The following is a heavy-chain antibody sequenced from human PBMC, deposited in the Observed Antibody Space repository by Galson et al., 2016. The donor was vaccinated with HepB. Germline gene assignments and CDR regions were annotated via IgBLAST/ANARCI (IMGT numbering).Heavy chain of an antibody. Sequence: SLRLSCAASGFNIRDYSMNWLRQAPGKGLEWVSHIEGDANHIHYRHSLKGRFTISRDIAKNSLYLEMGGLGAEDTAVYYCARGHCGSTNCHLYFDYWGQGTLVTVSS. D-gene: IGHD2-2*01. J-gene: IGHJ4*01. V-gene: IGHV3-21*01. CDR3: ARGHCGSTNCHLYFDY. CDR2: IEGDANHI. CDR1: GFNIRDYS.